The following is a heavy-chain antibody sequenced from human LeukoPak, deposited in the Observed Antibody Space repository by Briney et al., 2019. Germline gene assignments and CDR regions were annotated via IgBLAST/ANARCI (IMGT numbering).Heavy chain of an antibody. Sequence: PGGSLRLSCAASGFTFSSYAMHWVRQAPGKGLEYVSAISSNGGSTYYANSVRGRFTISRDNSKNTLYLQMGSLRAGDMAVYYCARDFSYGYYYFDYWGQGTLVTVSS. CDR2: ISSNGGST. CDR1: GFTFSSYA. J-gene: IGHJ4*02. CDR3: ARDFSYGYYYFDY. D-gene: IGHD3-22*01. V-gene: IGHV3-64*01.